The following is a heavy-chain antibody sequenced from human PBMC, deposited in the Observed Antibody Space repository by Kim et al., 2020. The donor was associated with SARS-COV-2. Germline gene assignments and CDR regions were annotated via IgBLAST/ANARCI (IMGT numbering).Heavy chain of an antibody. CDR1: GGSISSSSYY. J-gene: IGHJ6*02. CDR2: IYYSGST. V-gene: IGHV4-39*01. Sequence: SETLSLTCTVSGGSISSSSYYWGWIRQPPGKGLEWIGSIYYSGSTYYNPSLKSRVTISVDTSKNQFSLKLSSVTAADTAVYYCASRGYYYGMDVWGQGTTVTVSS. CDR3: ASRGYYYGMDV.